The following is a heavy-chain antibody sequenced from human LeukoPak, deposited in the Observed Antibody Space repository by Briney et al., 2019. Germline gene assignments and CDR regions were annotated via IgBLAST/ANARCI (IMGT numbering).Heavy chain of an antibody. CDR2: IIPIFGTA. CDR3: ARVGREYCSSTSCPLGY. D-gene: IGHD2-2*01. Sequence: SVKVSCKASGGTFSSYAISWVRQAPGQGLEWMGGIIPIFGTANYAQKFQGRVTMTTDTSTSTAYMELRSLRSDDTAVYYCARVGREYCSSTSCPLGYWGQGTLVTVSS. CDR1: GGTFSSYA. J-gene: IGHJ4*02. V-gene: IGHV1-69*05.